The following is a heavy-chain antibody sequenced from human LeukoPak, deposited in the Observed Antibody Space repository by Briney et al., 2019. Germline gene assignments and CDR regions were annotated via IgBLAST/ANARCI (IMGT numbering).Heavy chain of an antibody. CDR3: AKDDYYDTSGYRD. J-gene: IGHJ4*02. V-gene: IGHV3-48*03. Sequence: GGSLRLSCAASGFTFSSYEMNWVRQAPGKGLEWVSYISSSGSTIYYADSVKGRFTISRDNAKNSLYLQMNCLRAEDTAVYYCAKDDYYDTSGYRDWGQGTLVTVSS. CDR2: ISSSGSTI. CDR1: GFTFSSYE. D-gene: IGHD3-22*01.